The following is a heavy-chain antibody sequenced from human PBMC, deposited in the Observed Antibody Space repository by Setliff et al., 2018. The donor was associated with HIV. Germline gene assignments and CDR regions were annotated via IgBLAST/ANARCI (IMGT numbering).Heavy chain of an antibody. CDR1: GGTFSSYA. CDR2: IIPIFGTA. CDR3: ARDYPYYESSGYNYLEAFDI. V-gene: IGHV1-69*13. D-gene: IGHD3-22*01. Sequence: SVKVSCKASGGTFSSYAISWVRQAPGQGLEWMGGIIPIFGTANYAQKFQGRVTITADESTSTAYMELSSLRSEDTAVYSCARDYPYYESSGYNYLEAFDIWGQGTMVTVSS. J-gene: IGHJ3*02.